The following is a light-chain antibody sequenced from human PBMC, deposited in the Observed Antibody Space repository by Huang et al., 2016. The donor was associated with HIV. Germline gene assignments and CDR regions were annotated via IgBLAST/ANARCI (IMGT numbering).Light chain of an antibody. Sequence: DIQLTQSPSSLSASVGDRVTITCRASQGLSNFLAWYQQKAGKVPKLLISAASTSQSGVPSRFSGSGSGTDFTLTISRLQPEDVATYYCQDYSSAPFTFGQGTKLEIK. CDR3: QDYSSAPFT. CDR2: AAS. V-gene: IGKV1-27*01. J-gene: IGKJ2*01. CDR1: QGLSNF.